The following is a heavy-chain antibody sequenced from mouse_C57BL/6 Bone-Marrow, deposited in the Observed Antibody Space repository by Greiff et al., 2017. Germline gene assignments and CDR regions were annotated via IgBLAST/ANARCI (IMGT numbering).Heavy chain of an antibody. CDR1: GYAFTNYL. D-gene: IGHD2-5*01. Sequence: QVQLQESGAELVRPGTSVKVSCKASGYAFTNYLIEWVKQRPGQGLEWIGVINPGSGGTNYNEKFKGKATLTADKSSSTAYMQLSSLTSEDSAVYVCAGCHSNRWVAWFAYWGQGTLVTVSA. J-gene: IGHJ3*01. CDR2: INPGSGGT. V-gene: IGHV1-54*01. CDR3: AGCHSNRWVAWFAY.